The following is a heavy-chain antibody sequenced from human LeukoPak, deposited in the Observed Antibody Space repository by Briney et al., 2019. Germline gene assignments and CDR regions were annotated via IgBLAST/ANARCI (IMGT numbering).Heavy chain of an antibody. D-gene: IGHD6-19*01. CDR3: ARVFRGWYELDY. CDR2: MNPNSGNT. J-gene: IGHJ4*02. V-gene: IGHV1-8*01. Sequence: ASVKVSCKASGYTFTSYDINWVRQATGQGLEWMGWMNPNSGNTGYAQKFQGRVTMTRHTSISTAYMELSSLRSEDTAVYYCARVFRGWYELDYWGQGTLVTVSS. CDR1: GYTFTSYD.